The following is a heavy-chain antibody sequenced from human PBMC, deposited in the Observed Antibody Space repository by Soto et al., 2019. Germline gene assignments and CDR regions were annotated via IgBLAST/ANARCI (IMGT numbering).Heavy chain of an antibody. D-gene: IGHD2-15*01. J-gene: IGHJ4*02. Sequence: QVQLVESGGGVVQPGRSLRLSCAASGFTFSSYGMHWVRQAPGKGLEWVAVIWYDGSNKYYADSVKGRFTISRDNSKNTLYLQMNSLRAEDTAVYYCARSGRWRYYFDYWGQGTLVTVSS. V-gene: IGHV3-33*01. CDR3: ARSGRWRYYFDY. CDR2: IWYDGSNK. CDR1: GFTFSSYG.